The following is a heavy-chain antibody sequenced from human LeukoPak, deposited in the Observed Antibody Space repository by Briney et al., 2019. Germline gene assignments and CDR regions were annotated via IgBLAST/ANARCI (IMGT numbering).Heavy chain of an antibody. D-gene: IGHD6-6*01. V-gene: IGHV3-11*01. CDR3: ARDFSLRRNEYSFGY. CDR1: EISFSDYY. J-gene: IGHJ4*02. CDR2: ISGSGLTI. Sequence: GGSLRLSCAASEISFSDYYMHWIRQAPGRGLEWLSYISGSGLTIDYADSVKGRFTISRDNAKNSLFLHMNSLRAEDTAVYYCARDFSLRRNEYSFGYWGQGTLVTVSS.